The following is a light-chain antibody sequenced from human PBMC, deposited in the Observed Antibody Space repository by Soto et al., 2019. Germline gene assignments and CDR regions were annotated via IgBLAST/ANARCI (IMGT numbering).Light chain of an antibody. CDR3: QHRSNWLGT. V-gene: IGKV3-11*01. CDR1: QSVGAF. J-gene: IGKJ3*01. CDR2: DAS. Sequence: EIVLTQSPATLSLSPGERATLSCRASQSVGAFLAWYQQRSGQTPRLLIYDASARAPGIPARFSGSGSGTDFTLTISSLEPEDFAVYYCQHRSNWLGTFGPGTKVDIK.